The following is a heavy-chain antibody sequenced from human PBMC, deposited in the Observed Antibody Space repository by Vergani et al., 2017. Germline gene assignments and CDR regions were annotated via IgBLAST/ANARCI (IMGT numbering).Heavy chain of an antibody. CDR2: IIPIFGTA. J-gene: IGHJ3*02. V-gene: IGHV1-69*01. D-gene: IGHD3-3*01. CDR1: GGTFSSYA. Sequence: QVQLVQSGAEVKKPGSSVTVSCKASGGTFSSYAISWVRQAPGQGLEWMGGIIPIFGTANYAQEFQGRVTMTADESTSTAYMELSSLRSEDTAVYYCARFGITIFGVVTSDAFDIWGQGTMVTVSS. CDR3: ARFGITIFGVVTSDAFDI.